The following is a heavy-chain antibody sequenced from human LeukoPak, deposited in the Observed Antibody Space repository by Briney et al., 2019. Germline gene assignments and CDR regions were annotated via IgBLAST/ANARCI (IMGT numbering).Heavy chain of an antibody. CDR1: GGSLSSSSYY. CDR2: IYYSGST. CDR3: ARVVDYDFWSGYFNPYYFDY. Sequence: SETLCLTCTVSGGSLSSSSYYWGWIRQPPGKGLEWIGSIYYSGSTYYNPSLKSRVTISVDTSKNQCSLKLSSVTAADTAVYYCARVVDYDFWSGYFNPYYFDYWGQGTLVTVSS. D-gene: IGHD3-3*01. V-gene: IGHV4-39*07. J-gene: IGHJ4*02.